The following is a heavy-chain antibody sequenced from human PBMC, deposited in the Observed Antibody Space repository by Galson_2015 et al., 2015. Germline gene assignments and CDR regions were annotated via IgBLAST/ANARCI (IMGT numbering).Heavy chain of an antibody. Sequence: SLRLSCAASGFTFSDYYMSWIRQAPGKGLEWVSYISSSGSTIYYADSVKGRFTISRDNAKNSLYLQMNSLRAEDTAVYYCARGSIAAANCWFDPWGQGTLVTVSS. J-gene: IGHJ5*02. CDR3: ARGSIAAANCWFDP. V-gene: IGHV3-11*01. D-gene: IGHD6-13*01. CDR2: ISSSGSTI. CDR1: GFTFSDYY.